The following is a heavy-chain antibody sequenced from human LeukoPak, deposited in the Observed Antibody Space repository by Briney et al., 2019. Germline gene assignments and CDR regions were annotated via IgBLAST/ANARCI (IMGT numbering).Heavy chain of an antibody. CDR3: ARGGYSSGWYNWFDP. V-gene: IGHV1-3*01. D-gene: IGHD6-19*01. Sequence: ASVKVSCKASGYTFTSYAMHWVRQAPGQRLEWMGWINAGNGNTKYSQKFQGRVTITRDTSASTAYMGLSSLRSEDTAVYYCARGGYSSGWYNWFDPWGQGTLVTVSS. CDR2: INAGNGNT. CDR1: GYTFTSYA. J-gene: IGHJ5*02.